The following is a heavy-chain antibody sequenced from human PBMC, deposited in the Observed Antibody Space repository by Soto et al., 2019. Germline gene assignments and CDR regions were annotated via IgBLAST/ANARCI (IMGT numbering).Heavy chain of an antibody. J-gene: IGHJ6*02. CDR2: ISAYNGNT. CDR3: ARLGYCSSTSCYTYYYYGMDV. Sequence: ASVALCCKASGYTFASYGSMWVRQAPGQGLEWMGWISAYNGNTNYAQKLQGRVTMTTDTSTSTAYMELRSLRSDDTAVYYCARLGYCSSTSCYTYYYYGMDVWGQGTTVTVSS. D-gene: IGHD2-2*01. V-gene: IGHV1-18*01. CDR1: GYTFASYG.